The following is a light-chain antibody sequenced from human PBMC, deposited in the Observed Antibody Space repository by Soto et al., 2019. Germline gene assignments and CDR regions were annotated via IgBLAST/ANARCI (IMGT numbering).Light chain of an antibody. CDR1: QTIGNW. Sequence: IQMTQSPSTLSASVGDRVTITCRASQTIGNWLAWYQQKTGKAHKLLIYDASSLERGVPSRFSGSRSGTEFTRTISSLQPYDFATYYCQQYDSYSYTFGQGTKLEIK. V-gene: IGKV1-5*01. CDR2: DAS. CDR3: QQYDSYSYT. J-gene: IGKJ2*01.